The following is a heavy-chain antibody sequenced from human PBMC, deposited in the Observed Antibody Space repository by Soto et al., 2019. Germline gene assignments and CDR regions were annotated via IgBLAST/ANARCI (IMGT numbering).Heavy chain of an antibody. J-gene: IGHJ4*02. V-gene: IGHV4-31*03. CDR2: IYYSGST. Sequence: QVQLQESGPGLVKPSQTLSLTCTVSGGSISSGGYYWSWIRQHPGKGLEWIGYIYYSGSTYYNPSLKSRVTISVDTSKNQFALKLSSVTAADTALYYCARGQTVAEVYFYYWGQGTLVTVSS. D-gene: IGHD6-19*01. CDR3: ARGQTVAEVYFYY. CDR1: GGSISSGGYY.